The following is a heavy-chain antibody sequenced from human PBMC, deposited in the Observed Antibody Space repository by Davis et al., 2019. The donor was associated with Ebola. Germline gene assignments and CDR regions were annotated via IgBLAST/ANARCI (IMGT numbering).Heavy chain of an antibody. Sequence: AASVKVSCKASGYTFTGYTLHWVRQAPGQGLEWMGRINPNSGSTTYAQKFQGRVTMTKDTSINTVYMDLSRLTSDDTAVYYCARGGITMTVVPRDYYYGLDVWGQGTTFTVSS. CDR1: GYTFTGYT. CDR3: ARGGITMTVVPRDYYYGLDV. J-gene: IGHJ6*02. D-gene: IGHD3-22*01. V-gene: IGHV1-2*06. CDR2: INPNSGST.